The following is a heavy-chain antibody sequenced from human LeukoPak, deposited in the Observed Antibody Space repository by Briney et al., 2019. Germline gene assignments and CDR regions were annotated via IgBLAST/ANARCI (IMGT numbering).Heavy chain of an antibody. CDR3: ARGRYYYGSGSYERH. J-gene: IGHJ1*01. Sequence: GGSLRLSCAASGFTFSSRGMHWVRQAPGKGLEWVAVIWNDGSKEYYADSVKGRFTISRDNAKNSLYLQMNSLRAEDTAVYYCARGRYYYGSGSYERHWGQGTLVTVSS. V-gene: IGHV3-33*01. D-gene: IGHD3-10*01. CDR2: IWNDGSKE. CDR1: GFTFSSRG.